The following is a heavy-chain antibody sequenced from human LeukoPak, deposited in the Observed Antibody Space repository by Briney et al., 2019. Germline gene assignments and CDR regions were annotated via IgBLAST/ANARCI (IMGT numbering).Heavy chain of an antibody. D-gene: IGHD2-21*02. CDR2: INPSGGST. V-gene: IGHV1-46*01. Sequence: ASVKVSCKASGDTFTRYFIHWVRQAPGQGLEWMAMINPSGGSTKYAQKFQGRLSMTGDMSTSTVYMELSSLRSEDTAVYYCARWEIGGYSSGYDYWGQGTLVTVSS. CDR1: GDTFTRYF. CDR3: ARWEIGGYSSGYDY. J-gene: IGHJ4*02.